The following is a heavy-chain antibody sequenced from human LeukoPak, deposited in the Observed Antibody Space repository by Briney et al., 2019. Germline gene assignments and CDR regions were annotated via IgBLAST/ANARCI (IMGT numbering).Heavy chain of an antibody. V-gene: IGHV4-31*03. CDR3: ARGSAASNYDWFDP. Sequence: PSQTLSLTCTVSGGSISSDGHYWSWIRQHPGKGLEWIGYVHYSGYTFYNPSLKSRLTISVDTSKSQFSLKLSSVTVADTAVFYCARGSAASNYDWFDPWGQGTLVTVSS. D-gene: IGHD4-11*01. CDR1: GGSISSDGHY. J-gene: IGHJ5*02. CDR2: VHYSGYT.